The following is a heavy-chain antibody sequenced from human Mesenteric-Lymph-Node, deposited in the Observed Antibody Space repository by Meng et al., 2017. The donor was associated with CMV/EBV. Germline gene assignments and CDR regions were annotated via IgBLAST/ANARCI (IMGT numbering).Heavy chain of an antibody. CDR3: ARLFWSGHYGFDY. CDR2: IYYSGST. Sequence: SETLSLTCTVSGGSISSYYWSWIRQPPGKGLEWIGYIYYSGSTNYNPSLKSRVTISVDTSKNQFSLKLSSVTAADTAVYYCARLFWSGHYGFDYWGQGTLVTVSS. V-gene: IGHV4-59*01. D-gene: IGHD3-3*01. CDR1: GGSISSYY. J-gene: IGHJ4*02.